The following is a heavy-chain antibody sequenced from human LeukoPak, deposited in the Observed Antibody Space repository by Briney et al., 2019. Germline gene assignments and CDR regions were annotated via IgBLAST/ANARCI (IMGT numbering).Heavy chain of an antibody. J-gene: IGHJ4*02. CDR2: IYYSGST. CDR3: ARCDSSGRTFDY. D-gene: IGHD3-22*01. CDR1: GGSISSGGYY. Sequence: SQTLSLTCTVSGGSISSGGYYWSWIRQHPGKGLEWIGYIYYSGSTYYNPSLKSRVTISVDTSKNQFSLKLSSVTAADTAVYYCARCDSSGRTFDYWGQGTLVTVSS. V-gene: IGHV4-31*03.